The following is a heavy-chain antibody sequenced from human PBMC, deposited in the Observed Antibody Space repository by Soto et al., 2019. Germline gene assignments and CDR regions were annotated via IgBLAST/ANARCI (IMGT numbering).Heavy chain of an antibody. CDR3: ARGRVPAANGFDP. J-gene: IGHJ5*02. CDR2: INAGNGNT. V-gene: IGHV1-3*01. Sequence: ASVEVSCKXSGYTFLTIAWNGWGRAPGQRLEWMGWINAGNGNTKYSQKFQGRVTITRDTSASTAYMELSSLRSEDTAVYYCARGRVPAANGFDPWGQGTLVTVSS. D-gene: IGHD2-2*01. CDR1: GYTFLTIA.